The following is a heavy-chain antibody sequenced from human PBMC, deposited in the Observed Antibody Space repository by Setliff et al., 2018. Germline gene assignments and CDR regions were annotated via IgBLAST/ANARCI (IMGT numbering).Heavy chain of an antibody. D-gene: IGHD6-19*01. CDR2: IYYSGST. Sequence: SETLSLTCTVSGGSISSSSYYWGWIRQPPGKWLEWIGSIYYSGSTYYNPSLKSRVTISVDTSKNQFSLKLSSVTAADTAVYYCARSKSSSGWLNWFDPWGQGTQVTVSS. CDR1: GGSISSSSYY. J-gene: IGHJ5*02. CDR3: ARSKSSSGWLNWFDP. V-gene: IGHV4-39*07.